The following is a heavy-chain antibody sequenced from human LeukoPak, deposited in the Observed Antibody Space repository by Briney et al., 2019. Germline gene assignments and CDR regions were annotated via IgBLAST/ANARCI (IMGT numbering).Heavy chain of an antibody. CDR2: MNPNSGNT. J-gene: IGHJ5*02. CDR1: GYTSTSYD. D-gene: IGHD6-13*01. Sequence: ASVKVSCKASGYTSTSYDINWVRQAPGQGLEWMGWMNPNSGNTGYAQKFQGRVTMTRNTSISTAYMELSSLRSEDAAVDYCARGAYSSSWYLFDPWGQGTLVTVSS. CDR3: ARGAYSSSWYLFDP. V-gene: IGHV1-8*02.